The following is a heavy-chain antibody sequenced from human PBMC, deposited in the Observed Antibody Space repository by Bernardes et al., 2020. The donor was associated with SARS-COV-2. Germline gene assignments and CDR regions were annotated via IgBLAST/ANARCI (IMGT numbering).Heavy chain of an antibody. V-gene: IGHV4-39*01. CDR3: TRHGSGITIFGVVNRYGMDV. Sequence: TLSLTCTASGGSISSSSYYWGWIRQPPGKGLEWIGSIYYSGSTYYNPSLKSRVTISVDTSKNQFSLKLSSVTAADTAVYYCTRHGSGITIFGVVNRYGMDVWGQGTTVTVSS. J-gene: IGHJ6*02. D-gene: IGHD3-3*01. CDR2: IYYSGST. CDR1: GGSISSSSYY.